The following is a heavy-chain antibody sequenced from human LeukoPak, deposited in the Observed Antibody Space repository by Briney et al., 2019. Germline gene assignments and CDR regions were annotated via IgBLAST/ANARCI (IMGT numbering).Heavy chain of an antibody. CDR3: ARAEYSGYDYRDYYYYYYYMDV. Sequence: GGSLRLSCAASGFTFSSYSMNWVRRAPGKGLEWVSSISSSSSYIYYADSVKGRFTISRDNAKNSLYLQMNSLRAEDTAVYYCARAEYSGYDYRDYYYYYYYMDVWGKGTTVTVSS. D-gene: IGHD5-12*01. J-gene: IGHJ6*03. V-gene: IGHV3-21*01. CDR1: GFTFSSYS. CDR2: ISSSSSYI.